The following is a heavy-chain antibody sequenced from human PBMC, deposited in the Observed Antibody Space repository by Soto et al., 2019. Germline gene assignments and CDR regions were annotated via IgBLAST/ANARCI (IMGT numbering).Heavy chain of an antibody. CDR1: GGSIDNSHSF. D-gene: IGHD6-19*01. CDR3: ARDSSAWPNYFDS. J-gene: IGHJ4*02. CDR2: VYYSGGT. V-gene: IGHV4-39*01. Sequence: PSETLSLTCDVSGGSIDNSHSFWGWVRQPPGRGLEFLGSVYYSGGTYYNPSLKSRVTVSVDTSKNQVSLRVRSVTVAETAMYYCARDSSAWPNYFDSWGQGIQVTVSS.